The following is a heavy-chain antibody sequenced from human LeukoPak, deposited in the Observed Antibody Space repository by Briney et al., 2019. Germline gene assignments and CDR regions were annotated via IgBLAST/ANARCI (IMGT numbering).Heavy chain of an antibody. CDR2: IGSSGGST. J-gene: IGHJ3*01. CDR3: VKDIQLTT. V-gene: IGHV3-23*01. CDR1: GFNFITAA. D-gene: IGHD1-1*01. Sequence: GGSLRLSCAASGFNFITAAMTWVRQAPGKGLEWVSLIGSSGGSTYYADSVKGRFTISRDNSNHTLSLQMNSLRVEDTPIYYCVKDIQLTTWCLGTMVTVSS.